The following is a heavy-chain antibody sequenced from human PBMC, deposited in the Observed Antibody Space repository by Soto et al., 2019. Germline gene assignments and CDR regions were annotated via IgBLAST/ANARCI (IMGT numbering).Heavy chain of an antibody. J-gene: IGHJ3*02. D-gene: IGHD6-19*01. CDR1: GYTFTSYY. CDR3: ARVKQWLVPMSAFDI. CDR2: INPSNGNT. V-gene: IGHV1-46*01. Sequence: ASVKVSCKASGYTFTSYYMHWVRQAPGQGLEWMGIINPSNGNTSYSQKFQGRVTMTRDTSASTVYMELSSLRSEDTAVYYCARVKQWLVPMSAFDIWGQGTMVTV.